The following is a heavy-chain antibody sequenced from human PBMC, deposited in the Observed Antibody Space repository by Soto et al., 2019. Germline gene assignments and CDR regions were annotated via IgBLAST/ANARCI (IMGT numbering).Heavy chain of an antibody. D-gene: IGHD1-26*01. CDR1: GYTFTSYG. V-gene: IGHV1-18*01. CDR2: ISAYNGNT. CDR3: ARDSGSGFIMYYYYGMDV. Sequence: ASVKVSCKASGYTFTSYGISWVRQAPGQGLEWMGWISAYNGNTNYAQKLQGRVTMTTDTSTSTAYMELRSLRSDDTAVYYCARDSGSGFIMYYYYGMDVWGQGTTVTVSS. J-gene: IGHJ6*02.